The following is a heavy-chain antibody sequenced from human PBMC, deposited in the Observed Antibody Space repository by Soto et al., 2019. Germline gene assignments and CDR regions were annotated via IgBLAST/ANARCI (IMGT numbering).Heavy chain of an antibody. Sequence: KTSETLSLTCTVSGGSISSYYWSWIRQPPGKGLEWIGYIYYSGSTNYNPSLKSRVTISVDTSKNQFSLKLSSVTAADTAVYYCARGDYYDSTRLGYWGQGTLVTVSS. CDR1: GGSISSYY. D-gene: IGHD3-22*01. V-gene: IGHV4-59*01. J-gene: IGHJ4*02. CDR3: ARGDYYDSTRLGY. CDR2: IYYSGST.